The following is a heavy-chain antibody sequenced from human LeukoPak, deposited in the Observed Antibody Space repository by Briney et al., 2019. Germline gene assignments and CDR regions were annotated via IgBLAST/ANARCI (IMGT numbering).Heavy chain of an antibody. CDR1: GGTFSSYA. V-gene: IGHV1-69*04. J-gene: IGHJ4*02. CDR3: ARDGIAVAPIDY. CDR2: IIPILGIA. Sequence: EASVKVSCKASGGTFSSYAISWVRQAPGQGLEWMGRIIPILGIANYAQKFQGRATITADKSTSTAYMELSSLRSEDTAVYYCARDGIAVAPIDYWGQGTLVTVSS. D-gene: IGHD6-19*01.